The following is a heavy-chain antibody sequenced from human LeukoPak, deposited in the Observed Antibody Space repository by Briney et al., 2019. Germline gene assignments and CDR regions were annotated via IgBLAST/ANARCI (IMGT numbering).Heavy chain of an antibody. CDR3: ARDSPQQLGTFDY. Sequence: SETLSLTCTVSGGSISSSSYYWGWIRQPPGKGLEWIGSIYYSGSTYYNPSLKSRVTISVDTSKNRFSLRLSSVTAADTAVYYCARDSPQQLGTFDYWGQGALVTVSS. CDR1: GGSISSSSYY. CDR2: IYYSGST. D-gene: IGHD6-13*01. J-gene: IGHJ4*02. V-gene: IGHV4-39*07.